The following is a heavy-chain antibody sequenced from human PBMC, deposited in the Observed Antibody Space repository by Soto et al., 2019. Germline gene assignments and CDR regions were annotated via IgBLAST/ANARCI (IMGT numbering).Heavy chain of an antibody. V-gene: IGHV1-2*04. CDR3: ARDQKLNSGYGSVRYYYYGMDV. CDR2: INPNSGGT. D-gene: IGHD5-12*01. CDR1: GYTFTGYY. Sequence: ASVKVSCKASGYTFTGYYMHWVRQAPGQGLEWMGWINPNSGGTNYAQKFQGWVTMTRDTSISTAYMELSRLGSDDTAVYYCARDQKLNSGYGSVRYYYYGMDVWGQGTTVTVSS. J-gene: IGHJ6*02.